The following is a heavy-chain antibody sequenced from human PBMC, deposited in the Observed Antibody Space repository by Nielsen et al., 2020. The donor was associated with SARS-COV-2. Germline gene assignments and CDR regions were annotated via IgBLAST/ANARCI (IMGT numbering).Heavy chain of an antibody. CDR3: ARDLRHGHRLKGPYYYYGMDV. CDR2: INHSRST. J-gene: IGHJ6*02. Sequence: WIRQPPGKGLEWIGEINHSRSTNYNPSLKSRVTISVDTSKNQFSLKLSSVTAADTAVYYCARDLRHGHRLKGPYYYYGMDVWGQGTTVTVSS. V-gene: IGHV4-34*01.